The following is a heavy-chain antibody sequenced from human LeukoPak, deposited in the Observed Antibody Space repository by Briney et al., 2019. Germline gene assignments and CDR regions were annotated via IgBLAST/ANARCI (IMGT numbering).Heavy chain of an antibody. CDR1: GGSISTYY. J-gene: IGHJ3*02. CDR3: ARQIKYYYDSSGYSNPVIAFDI. Sequence: SETLSLTCTVSGGSISTYYWSWIRQPPGKGLEWIGYIYYSGSTNYNPSLKSRVTISVDTSKNQFSLKLSSVTAADTAVYYCARQIKYYYDSSGYSNPVIAFDIWGQGTMVTVSS. D-gene: IGHD3-22*01. V-gene: IGHV4-59*08. CDR2: IYYSGST.